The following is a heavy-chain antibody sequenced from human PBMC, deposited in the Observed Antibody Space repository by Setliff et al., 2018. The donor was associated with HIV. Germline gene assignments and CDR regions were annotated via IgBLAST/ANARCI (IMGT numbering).Heavy chain of an antibody. V-gene: IGHV4-59*08. CDR3: ARLDCSSSSGFVDY. J-gene: IGHJ4*02. Sequence: SETLSLTCAVSGGSITNKYWSWIRQPPGKGLEWLGYVSSSGTTNYTPSLKSRVTISVDTSKNQFSLKLSSVTAADTAVYYCARLDCSSSSGFVDYWGQGTLVTVSS. D-gene: IGHD2-2*01. CDR1: GGSITNKY. CDR2: VSSSGTT.